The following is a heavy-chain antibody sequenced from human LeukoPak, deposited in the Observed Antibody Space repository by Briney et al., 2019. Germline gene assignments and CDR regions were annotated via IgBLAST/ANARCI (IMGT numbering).Heavy chain of an antibody. CDR3: AKEGTPQVSTWYDL. CDR2: ISYEGGTQ. D-gene: IGHD3-10*01. CDR1: GVTLSPYG. Sequence: PGGSLRLSCAASGVTLSPYGMHWVRQAPGKGLEWVAVISYEGGTQRYADSVKGRFIISRDNPRNTLYLQMNILRTEDTAVYYCAKEGTPQVSTWYDLWGQGTQVIVSS. V-gene: IGHV3-30*18. J-gene: IGHJ5*02.